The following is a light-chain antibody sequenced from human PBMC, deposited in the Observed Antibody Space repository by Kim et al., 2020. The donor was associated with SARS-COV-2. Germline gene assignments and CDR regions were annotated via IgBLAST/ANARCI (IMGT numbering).Light chain of an antibody. CDR1: SSDVGGYIY. V-gene: IGLV2-14*04. Sequence: GASITISCTGTSSDVGGYIYVSWYQQHPGKATKLMIYDVSKRPSGVSNRFSGSKSGNTASLTISGLQAEDEADYYCSSYTSSSTVVFGGGTQLTVL. J-gene: IGLJ2*01. CDR2: DVS. CDR3: SSYTSSSTVV.